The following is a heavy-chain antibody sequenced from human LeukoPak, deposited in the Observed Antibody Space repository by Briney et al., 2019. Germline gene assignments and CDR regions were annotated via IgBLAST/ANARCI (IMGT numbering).Heavy chain of an antibody. Sequence: GGSLRLSCAASGFTFSSCGMHWVRQAPGKGLEWVAVISYDGSNKYYADSVKGRFTISRDNSKNTLYLQMNSLRAEDTAVYYCAKDPHYYGSGSYGDYFDYWGQGTLVTVSS. CDR2: ISYDGSNK. V-gene: IGHV3-30*18. D-gene: IGHD3-10*01. J-gene: IGHJ4*02. CDR1: GFTFSSCG. CDR3: AKDPHYYGSGSYGDYFDY.